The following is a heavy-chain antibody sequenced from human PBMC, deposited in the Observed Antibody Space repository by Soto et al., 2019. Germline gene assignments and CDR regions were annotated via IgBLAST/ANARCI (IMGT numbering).Heavy chain of an antibody. Sequence: EVQLLESGGGLVQPGGSLRLSCAASGFTFSSHAMSWVRQAPGKGLEWVSAISGSGGSTYHAYSVKGRFTISRDNSKNTLYLQMNSLTAEDTAVYYCVKNEYYGSGSYYFDYWGQGILVTVSS. CDR1: GFTFSSHA. J-gene: IGHJ4*02. CDR3: VKNEYYGSGSYYFDY. D-gene: IGHD3-10*01. CDR2: ISGSGGST. V-gene: IGHV3-23*01.